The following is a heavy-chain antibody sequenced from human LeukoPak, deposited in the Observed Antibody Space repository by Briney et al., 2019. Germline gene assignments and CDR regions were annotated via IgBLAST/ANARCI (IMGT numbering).Heavy chain of an antibody. J-gene: IGHJ3*02. V-gene: IGHV3-23*01. Sequence: GGSLRLSCTASGFTLSAYAMMWVRQAPGKGPEWVSAIRGGGTSEFYADSVKGRFRISRDNSKDTLFLQMNSLRAEDTAVYYCARDPNGDYIGAFDMWGPGTMVTVSS. CDR2: IRGGGTSE. CDR1: GFTLSAYA. D-gene: IGHD4-17*01. CDR3: ARDPNGDYIGAFDM.